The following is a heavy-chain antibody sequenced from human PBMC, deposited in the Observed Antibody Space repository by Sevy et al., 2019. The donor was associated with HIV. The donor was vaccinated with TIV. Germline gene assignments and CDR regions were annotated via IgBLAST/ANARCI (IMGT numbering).Heavy chain of an antibody. CDR2: IYYSGST. D-gene: IGHD5-12*01. Sequence: SETLSLTCTVSGGSVSSGSYYWSWIRQPPEKGLEWIGYIYYSGSTNYNPSLKSRVTISVDTSKNQFSLKLSSVTAADTAVYYCARVTPYSGYELFDYWGQGTLVTVSS. J-gene: IGHJ4*02. CDR1: GGSVSSGSYY. V-gene: IGHV4-61*01. CDR3: ARVTPYSGYELFDY.